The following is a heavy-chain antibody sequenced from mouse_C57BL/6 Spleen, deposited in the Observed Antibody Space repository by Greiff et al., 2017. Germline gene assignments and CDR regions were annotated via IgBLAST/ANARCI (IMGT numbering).Heavy chain of an antibody. CDR3: ARLDYYGSSYAMDY. CDR2: IDPSDSYT. Sequence: QVQLQQPGAELVKPGASVKLSCKASGYTFTSYWMQWVKQRPGQGLEWIGEIDPSDSYTNYHQKFKGKATLTVDTSSSTAYMQLSSLTSEDSAVYYCARLDYYGSSYAMDYWGQGTSVTVSS. V-gene: IGHV1-50*01. CDR1: GYTFTSYW. D-gene: IGHD1-1*01. J-gene: IGHJ4*01.